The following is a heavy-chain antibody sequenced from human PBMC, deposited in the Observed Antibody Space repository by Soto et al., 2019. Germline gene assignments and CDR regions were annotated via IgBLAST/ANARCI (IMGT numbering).Heavy chain of an antibody. Sequence: SVKVSCKASGDVFRSYGINWVRQAPGQGLEWMGGIIPISGTTNYAQKFQGRVAITADESTDTVYMELSRLRSEDTAVYFCARVRCFNGLCHTADYGMDVWGQGTTVTV. CDR3: ARVRCFNGLCHTADYGMDV. J-gene: IGHJ6*02. CDR1: GDVFRSYG. D-gene: IGHD2-8*01. V-gene: IGHV1-69*13. CDR2: IIPISGTT.